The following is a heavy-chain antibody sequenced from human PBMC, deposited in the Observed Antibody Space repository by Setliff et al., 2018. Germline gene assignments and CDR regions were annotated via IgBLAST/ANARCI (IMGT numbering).Heavy chain of an antibody. CDR1: GGSISSGHYY. D-gene: IGHD3-3*01. J-gene: IGHJ1*01. CDR3: ARNIMIFGVVNTAEYFQH. V-gene: IGHV4-61*02. CDR2: IYPSGGT. Sequence: KASETLSLTCTVSGGSISSGHYYWNWIRQPAGKGLEWIGRIYPSGGTNYNPSLKSRVTISVDTSKNHFSLKLTSVTAADTAVYYCARNIMIFGVVNTAEYFQHWGQGTLVTVSS.